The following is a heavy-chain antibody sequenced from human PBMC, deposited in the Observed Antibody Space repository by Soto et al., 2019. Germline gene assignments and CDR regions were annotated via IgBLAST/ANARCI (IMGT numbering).Heavy chain of an antibody. D-gene: IGHD3-3*01. CDR2: INAYNGNT. V-gene: IGHV1-18*01. Sequence: ASVKVSCKASGYTFTSYGISWVLQAPGQGLEWMGWINAYNGNTNYAQKLQGRVTMTTDTSTSTAYMELRSLRSDDTAVYYCARGAHYDFWSGPFYYMDVWGKGTTVTVSS. J-gene: IGHJ6*03. CDR3: ARGAHYDFWSGPFYYMDV. CDR1: GYTFTSYG.